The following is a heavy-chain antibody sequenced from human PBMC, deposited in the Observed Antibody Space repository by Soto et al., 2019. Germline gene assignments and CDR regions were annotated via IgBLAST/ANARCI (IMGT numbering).Heavy chain of an antibody. Sequence: AAVKDSCKASGGTFSSYAISWVRQAAGQGLEWMGGIIPIFGTANYAQKFRGRVTITADKSTSTDYMELSSLRSEDTDVYYCAREMMDRSSPEESYFDYWGQGNLVTVSS. V-gene: IGHV1-69*06. CDR1: GGTFSSYA. J-gene: IGHJ4*02. CDR3: AREMMDRSSPEESYFDY. CDR2: IIPIFGTA. D-gene: IGHD6-6*01.